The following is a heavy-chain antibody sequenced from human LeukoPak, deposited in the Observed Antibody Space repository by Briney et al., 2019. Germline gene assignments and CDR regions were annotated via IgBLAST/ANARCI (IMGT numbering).Heavy chain of an antibody. V-gene: IGHV1-2*02. Sequence: ASVKVSCKASGYTFTGYYMHWVRQAPGQGLEWMGWINPNSGGTNYAQKFQGRATMTRDTSISTAYMELSRLRSDDTAVYYCARVPTMTPTAWGQGTLVTVSS. CDR1: GYTFTGYY. CDR3: ARVPTMTPTA. CDR2: INPNSGGT. D-gene: IGHD3-22*01. J-gene: IGHJ5*02.